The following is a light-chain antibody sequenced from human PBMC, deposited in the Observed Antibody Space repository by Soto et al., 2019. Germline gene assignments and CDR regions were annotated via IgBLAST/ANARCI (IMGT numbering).Light chain of an antibody. CDR2: ETT. CDR3: LLSYSGARV. V-gene: IGLV7-46*01. CDR1: TGTVTTGHA. Sequence: QAVVTQEPSLTVSPGGTVTLTCGSITGTVTTGHAPYWFQQKPGQAPRTLIYETTNRHSWTPARFSGSLPGGKAALTLSGAQPEDEAEYYCLLSYSGARVFGGGTKLTVL. J-gene: IGLJ2*01.